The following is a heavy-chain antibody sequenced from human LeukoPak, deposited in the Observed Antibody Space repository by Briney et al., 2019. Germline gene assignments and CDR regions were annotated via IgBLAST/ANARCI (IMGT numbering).Heavy chain of an antibody. Sequence: HSGGSLRLSCAASGFTFSSYSMNWVRQAPGKGLEWVSVIYSGGSTYYADSVKGRFTISRDNSKNTLYLQMNSLRAEDTALYYCATLYYHGMDVWGQGTTVTVSS. V-gene: IGHV3-66*01. CDR3: ATLYYHGMDV. CDR2: IYSGGST. CDR1: GFTFSSYS. D-gene: IGHD2-2*02. J-gene: IGHJ6*02.